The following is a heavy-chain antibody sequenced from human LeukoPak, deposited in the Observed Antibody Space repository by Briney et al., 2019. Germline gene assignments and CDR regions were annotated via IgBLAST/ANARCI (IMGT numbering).Heavy chain of an antibody. D-gene: IGHD2-15*01. V-gene: IGHV1-2*02. CDR3: ARDHIPWVVVVAAAAFDY. J-gene: IGHJ4*02. Sequence: ASVKVSCKASGYSFTDKYMHWVRQAPGQGLEWMGWINPNSGGTNYAQKFQGRVTMTRDTSISTAYMELRSLRSDDTAVYYCARDHIPWVVVVAAAAFDYWGQGTLVTVSS. CDR1: GYSFTDKY. CDR2: INPNSGGT.